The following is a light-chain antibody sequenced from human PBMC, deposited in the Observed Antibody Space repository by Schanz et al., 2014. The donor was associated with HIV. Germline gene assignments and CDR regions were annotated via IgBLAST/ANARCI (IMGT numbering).Light chain of an antibody. CDR3: QCYDSSLSDVV. J-gene: IGLJ2*01. CDR1: SSNIGAGYD. V-gene: IGLV1-40*01. CDR2: GNK. Sequence: QSVLTQPPSVSGAPGQRVTISCPGSSSNIGAGYDVHWYQQLPGIAPKLLIYGNKYRPSGVPDRFSGSKSGTSASLAITGLQAEDEAYYYCQCYDSSLSDVVFGGGTKLTVL.